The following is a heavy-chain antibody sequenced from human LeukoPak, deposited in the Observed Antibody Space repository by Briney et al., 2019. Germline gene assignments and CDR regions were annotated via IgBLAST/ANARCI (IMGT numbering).Heavy chain of an antibody. J-gene: IGHJ4*02. Sequence: SETLSLTCTVSGGSISSSNYYWGWIRQPPGKGLEWIGSIYYSGSTSYNPPLKSRVTISVDTSKNQFSLKLSSVTDADTAVYYCARLSYYDSSGYLYYFDYWGQGTLVTVSS. CDR3: ARLSYYDSSGYLYYFDY. V-gene: IGHV4-39*01. CDR1: GGSISSSNYY. D-gene: IGHD3-22*01. CDR2: IYYSGST.